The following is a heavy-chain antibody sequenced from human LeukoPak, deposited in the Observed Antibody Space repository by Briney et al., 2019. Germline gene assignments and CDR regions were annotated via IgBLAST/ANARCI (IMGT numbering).Heavy chain of an antibody. CDR3: ARGHRIHTYYYGSGRRPSRPHLKFDY. CDR1: GDTISNSDYW. CDR2: INHSGST. Sequence: SETLSLTCTVSGDTISNSDYWWGWIRQPPGKGLEWIGEINHSGSTNYNPSLKSRVTISVDTSKNQFSLKLSSVTAADTAVYYCARGHRIHTYYYGSGRRPSRPHLKFDYWGQGTLVTVSS. V-gene: IGHV4-39*07. J-gene: IGHJ4*02. D-gene: IGHD3-10*01.